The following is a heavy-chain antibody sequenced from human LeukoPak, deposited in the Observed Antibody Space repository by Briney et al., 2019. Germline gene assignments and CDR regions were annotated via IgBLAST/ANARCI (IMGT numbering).Heavy chain of an antibody. CDR3: ATTPMVRGAMPY. CDR2: ISGSGGST. CDR1: GFTFSSYA. D-gene: IGHD3-10*01. J-gene: IGHJ4*02. V-gene: IGHV3-23*01. Sequence: GGSLRLSCAASGFTFSSYAMSWVRQAPGKGLEWVSAISGSGGSTYYADSVKGRFTISRDNSKNTLYLQMNSLRAEDTAVYYCATTPMVRGAMPYWGQGTLVTVSS.